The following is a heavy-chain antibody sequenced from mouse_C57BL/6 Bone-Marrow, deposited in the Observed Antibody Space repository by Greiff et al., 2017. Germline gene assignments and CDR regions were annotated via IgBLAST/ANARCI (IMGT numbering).Heavy chain of an antibody. J-gene: IGHJ2*01. CDR2: IYPRSGNT. V-gene: IGHV1-81*01. Sequence: VKLQQSGAELARPGASVKLSCTASGYTFTSYGISWVKQRTGQGLEWIGEIYPRSGNTYYNEKFKGKATLTADKSSSTAYMALRSLTSEDSAVYFCARLLTDYFDYWGQGTTLTVSS. CDR3: ARLLTDYFDY. CDR1: GYTFTSYG.